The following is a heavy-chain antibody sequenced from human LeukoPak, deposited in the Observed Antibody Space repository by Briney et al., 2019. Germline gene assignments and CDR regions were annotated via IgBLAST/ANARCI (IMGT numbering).Heavy chain of an antibody. CDR1: GYTFTGYY. D-gene: IGHD1-1*01. J-gene: IGHJ5*02. CDR2: INPNSGGT. V-gene: IGHV1-2*02. Sequence: GAPVKVSCKASGYTFTGYYMHWVRQAPGQGLEWMGWINPNSGGTNYAQKFQGRVTMTRDTSISTAYMELSRLRSDDTAVYYCAWRRWNDDGNWFDPWGQGTLVTVSS. CDR3: AWRRWNDDGNWFDP.